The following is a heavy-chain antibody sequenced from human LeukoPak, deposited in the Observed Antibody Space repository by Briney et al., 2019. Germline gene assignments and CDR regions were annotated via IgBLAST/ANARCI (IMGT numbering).Heavy chain of an antibody. D-gene: IGHD6-19*01. V-gene: IGHV1-2*02. CDR3: ATAGYSSGWHDAFDI. J-gene: IGHJ3*02. CDR1: GYTFTGYY. CDR2: INPNSGGT. Sequence: ASVKVSCKASGYTFTGYYMHWVGQAPGQGLEWMGWINPNSGGTNYAQKFQGRVTMTRDTSISTAYMELSRLRSDDTAVYYCATAGYSSGWHDAFDIWGQGTMVTVSS.